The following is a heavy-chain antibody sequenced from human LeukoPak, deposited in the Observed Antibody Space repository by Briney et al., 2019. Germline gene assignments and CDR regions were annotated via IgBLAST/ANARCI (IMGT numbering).Heavy chain of an antibody. J-gene: IGHJ5*02. CDR3: ARGGAYCSGGSCPYNWFDP. D-gene: IGHD2-15*01. CDR1: GHTFTTYS. Sequence: ASVKVSCQASGHTFTTYSITWVRQAPGQGLEWMGWISPYNGNTNYAQNFQGRVTMTTDTSTSTAYMELRSLRSDDTAAYYCARGGAYCSGGSCPYNWFDPWGQGTLVTVSS. V-gene: IGHV1-18*01. CDR2: ISPYNGNT.